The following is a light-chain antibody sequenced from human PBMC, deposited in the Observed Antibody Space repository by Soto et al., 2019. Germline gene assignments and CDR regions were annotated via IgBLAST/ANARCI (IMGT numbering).Light chain of an antibody. CDR3: QQYNDWPDT. CDR2: HTS. CDR1: QSVSSK. Sequence: IVMTQSPATLSVSPGERATLSCRASQSVSSKLAWYQQKPGQAPRLLIYHTSTRATGIPARFSGSGSGTEFTLTISSIQSEDFAVYYCQQYNDWPDTFGQGTKLEIK. J-gene: IGKJ2*01. V-gene: IGKV3-15*01.